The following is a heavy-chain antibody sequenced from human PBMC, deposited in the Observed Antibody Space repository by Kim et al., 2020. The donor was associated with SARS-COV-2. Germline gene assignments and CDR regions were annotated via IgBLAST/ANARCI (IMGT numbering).Heavy chain of an antibody. CDR1: GYTFTSYA. CDR2: INTNTGNP. J-gene: IGHJ4*02. V-gene: IGHV7-4-1*02. CDR3: AREEDTAMVTVFDY. D-gene: IGHD5-18*01. Sequence: ASVKVSCKASGYTFTSYAMNWVRQAPGQGLEWMGWINTNTGNPTYAQGFTGRFVFSLDTSVSTAYLQISSLKAEDTAVYYCAREEDTAMVTVFDYWGQGTLVTVSS.